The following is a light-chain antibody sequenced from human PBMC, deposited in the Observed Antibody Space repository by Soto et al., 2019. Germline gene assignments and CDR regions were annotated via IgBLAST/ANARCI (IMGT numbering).Light chain of an antibody. CDR1: SSDVGGYNY. V-gene: IGLV2-14*01. CDR2: DVT. J-gene: IGLJ1*01. Sequence: QSALTQPASVSGSPGQSITISCTGTSSDVGGYNYVSWYQQQPGKAPKLMIYDVTNRPSGVSNRFSGYKSGNTASLTISGLQAEDEADYYFSSYTSSSTYVFGPGTKLTVL. CDR3: SSYTSSSTYV.